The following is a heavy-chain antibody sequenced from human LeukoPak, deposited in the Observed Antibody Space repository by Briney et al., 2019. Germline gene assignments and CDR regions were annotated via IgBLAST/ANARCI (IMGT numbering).Heavy chain of an antibody. CDR3: ARGGGRPYSDAFDI. V-gene: IGHV3-48*02. D-gene: IGHD2-15*01. CDR2: ISGTSTAI. Sequence: PGGSLRLSCAASGFSFSSYAMSWVRQAPGKGLEWVSFISGTSTAIYYADSVKGRFTISRDIARKSLYLQMNSLRDEDTAVYYCARGGGRPYSDAFDIWGQGTVVTVSS. CDR1: GFSFSSYA. J-gene: IGHJ3*02.